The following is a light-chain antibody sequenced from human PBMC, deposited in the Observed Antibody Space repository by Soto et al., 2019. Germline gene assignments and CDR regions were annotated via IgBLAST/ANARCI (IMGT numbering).Light chain of an antibody. Sequence: AIQLTQSPSSLSASLGDTVIITCRASQDITSDLAWYQQRPEKAPVLLIYDASRLESGVPPRFSGGGSGTEFSLTLSSLQPEDFATYFCQQFNAYPRTFGQGTKVDIK. CDR2: DAS. CDR1: QDITSD. J-gene: IGKJ1*01. CDR3: QQFNAYPRT. V-gene: IGKV1-13*02.